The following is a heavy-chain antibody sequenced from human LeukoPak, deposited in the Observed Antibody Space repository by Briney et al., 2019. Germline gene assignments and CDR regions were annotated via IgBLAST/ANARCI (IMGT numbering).Heavy chain of an antibody. CDR2: ISSSSSTI. J-gene: IGHJ4*02. V-gene: IGHV3-48*01. D-gene: IGHD3-3*01. Sequence: GGSLRLSCAASGFTFSSYSMNWVRQAPGKGLEWVSYISSSSSTIYYADSVKGRFTISRDNSKDTLYLQMNSLRAEDTAVYYCAKLGVYDFWSGYSPYFDYWGQGTLVTASS. CDR3: AKLGVYDFWSGYSPYFDY. CDR1: GFTFSSYS.